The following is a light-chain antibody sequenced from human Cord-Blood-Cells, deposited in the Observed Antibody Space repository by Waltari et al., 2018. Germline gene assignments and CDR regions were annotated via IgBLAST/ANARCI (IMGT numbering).Light chain of an antibody. CDR1: SSDGGCYNY. CDR2: DVS. V-gene: IGLV2-14*01. CDR3: SSYTSSSTYV. Sequence: QSALTQPASVSGSPGQSITISCTGTSSDGGCYNYVSWYQQHPGKAPKLMIYDVSKRPSGVSNRFSGSKSGNTASLTISGLQAEDEADYYCSSYTSSSTYVFGTGTKVTVL. J-gene: IGLJ1*01.